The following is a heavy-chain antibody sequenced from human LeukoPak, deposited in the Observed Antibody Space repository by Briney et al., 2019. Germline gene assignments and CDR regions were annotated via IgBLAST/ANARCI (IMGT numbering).Heavy chain of an antibody. V-gene: IGHV1-69*13. CDR3: ARDIVVVPAAAFYYYYYGMDV. J-gene: IGHJ6*02. CDR2: IIPISGTA. D-gene: IGHD2-2*01. Sequence: ASVKVSCKASGGTFISYAISWVRQAPGQGLEWMGGIIPISGTANYAQKFQGRVTITADESTSTAYMELSSLRSEDTAVYYCARDIVVVPAAAFYYYYYGMDVWGQGTTVTVSS. CDR1: GGTFISYA.